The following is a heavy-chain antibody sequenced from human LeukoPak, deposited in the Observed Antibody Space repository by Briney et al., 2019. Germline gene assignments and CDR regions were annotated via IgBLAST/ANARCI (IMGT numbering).Heavy chain of an antibody. Sequence: GSLRLSCAASGFTFSSYWMSWVRQAPGKGLEWVANIKQDGSEKYYVDSVKGRFTISRDNAKNSLYLQMNSLRAEDTAVYYCARDIFYGSGSPFDYWGQGTLVTVSS. V-gene: IGHV3-7*01. J-gene: IGHJ4*02. D-gene: IGHD3-10*01. CDR3: ARDIFYGSGSPFDY. CDR2: IKQDGSEK. CDR1: GFTFSSYW.